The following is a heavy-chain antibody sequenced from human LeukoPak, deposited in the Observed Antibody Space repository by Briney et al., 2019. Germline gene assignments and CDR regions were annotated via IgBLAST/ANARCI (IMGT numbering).Heavy chain of an antibody. V-gene: IGHV3-7*01. CDR2: IKNDGTVK. CDR3: AKDTRGIAVAGTSPFDY. J-gene: IGHJ4*02. Sequence: GGSLRLSCAASGFTFSYHWMTWVRQAPGKGLEWVANIKNDGTVKNYVDSVKGRFTISRDNAKNSLYLQMNSLRAEDTAVYYCAKDTRGIAVAGTSPFDYWGQGTLVTVSS. D-gene: IGHD6-19*01. CDR1: GFTFSYHW.